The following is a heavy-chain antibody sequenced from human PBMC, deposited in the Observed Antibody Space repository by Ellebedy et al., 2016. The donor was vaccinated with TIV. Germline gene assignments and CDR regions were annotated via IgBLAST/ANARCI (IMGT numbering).Heavy chain of an antibody. Sequence: AASVKVSCKASGYTFTGYYMHWVRQAPGQGLEWMGWINPNSGGTNYAQKFQGRVTMTRDTSISTAYMELSRLRSDDTAVYYCARDRWVGVDYYYYGMDVWGQGTTVTVSS. CDR3: ARDRWVGVDYYYYGMDV. CDR1: GYTFTGYY. J-gene: IGHJ6*02. D-gene: IGHD3-10*01. V-gene: IGHV1-2*02. CDR2: INPNSGGT.